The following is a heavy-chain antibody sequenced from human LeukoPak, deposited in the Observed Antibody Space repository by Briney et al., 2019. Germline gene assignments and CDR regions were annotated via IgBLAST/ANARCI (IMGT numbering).Heavy chain of an antibody. CDR2: INPNSGGT. Sequence: ASVKVSCKASGYTFTGYYMHWVRQAPGQGLEWMGWINPNSGGTSYAQKFQGRVTMTSDTSISTAYMELTGLESDDTAVYYCARGRRILGGPENAGDFFDFWGQGSLVTVSS. CDR1: GYTFTGYY. J-gene: IGHJ4*01. V-gene: IGHV1-2*02. D-gene: IGHD3-16*01. CDR3: ARGRRILGGPENAGDFFDF.